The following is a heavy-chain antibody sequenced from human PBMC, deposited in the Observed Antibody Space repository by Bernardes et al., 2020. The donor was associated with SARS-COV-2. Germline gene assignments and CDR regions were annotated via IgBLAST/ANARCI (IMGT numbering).Heavy chain of an antibody. Sequence: SETLSLTCTVSGGSISSNSYYWGWIRQPPGKGLEWIGNIYYTGSTFYNPSLKSRVTISVDTSKNQFSLKLSSVTAADTAVYYCASRGCNGGSCYFDYWGQGTLVTVSS. J-gene: IGHJ4*02. CDR3: ASRGCNGGSCYFDY. D-gene: IGHD2-15*01. V-gene: IGHV4-39*01. CDR2: IYYTGST. CDR1: GGSISSNSYY.